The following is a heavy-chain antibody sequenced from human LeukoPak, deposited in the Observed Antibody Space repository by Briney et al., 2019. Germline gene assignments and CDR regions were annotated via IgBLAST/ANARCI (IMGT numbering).Heavy chain of an antibody. CDR2: IYYSGST. V-gene: IGHV4-39*01. J-gene: IGHJ4*02. Sequence: SETLSLTCTVSGDSISSSSYYWGWIRQPPGKGLEWIGSIYYSGSTYYNPSLKSRVTISVDTSKNQFSLKLSSVTAADTAVYYCARAWIQLWLQHPYYFDYWGQGTLVTVSS. D-gene: IGHD5-18*01. CDR1: GDSISSSSYY. CDR3: ARAWIQLWLQHPYYFDY.